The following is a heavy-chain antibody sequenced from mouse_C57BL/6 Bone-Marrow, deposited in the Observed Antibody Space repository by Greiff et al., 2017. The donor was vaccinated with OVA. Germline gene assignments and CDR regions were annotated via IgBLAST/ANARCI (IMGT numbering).Heavy chain of an antibody. CDR3: ARKNYYGSSYWYFDV. Sequence: QVQLQQSGPGLVAPSQSLSITCTVSGFSLTSYAISWVRQPPGKGLEWLGVIWTGGSTNYNSALKSRLSISKDNSKSQVFLKMNSLQTDDTARYYCARKNYYGSSYWYFDVWGTGTTVTVSS. CDR1: GFSLTSYA. CDR2: IWTGGST. V-gene: IGHV2-9-1*01. D-gene: IGHD1-1*01. J-gene: IGHJ1*03.